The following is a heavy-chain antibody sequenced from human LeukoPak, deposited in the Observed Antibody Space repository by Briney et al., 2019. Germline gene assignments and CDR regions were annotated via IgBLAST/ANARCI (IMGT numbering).Heavy chain of an antibody. D-gene: IGHD3-3*01. CDR2: IIPIFGTA. V-gene: IGHV1-69*05. CDR3: ATTLRFLEWLEPYYFDY. CDR1: GGTFSSYA. J-gene: IGHJ4*02. Sequence: ASVKVSCKASGGTFSSYAISWVRQAPGQGLEWMGRIIPIFGTANYAQKFQGRVTITTDESTSTAYMELSSLRSEDTAVYYCATTLRFLEWLEPYYFDYWGQGTLVTASS.